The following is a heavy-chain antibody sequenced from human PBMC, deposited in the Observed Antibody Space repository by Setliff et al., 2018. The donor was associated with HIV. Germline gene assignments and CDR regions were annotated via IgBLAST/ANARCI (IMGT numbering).Heavy chain of an antibody. D-gene: IGHD1-20*01. CDR2: ISGSGYST. CDR1: GFTFNSYT. CDR3: AKTQTAITVYGPFES. J-gene: IGHJ4*02. V-gene: IGHV3-23*01. Sequence: PGGSLRLSCAASGFTFNSYTMSWVRQATGKGLEWVSAISGSGYSTYYADSVQGRFTVSRDNSINTVYLQMNSLRAEDRAMYYCAKTQTAITVYGPFESWGQGTPVTVSS.